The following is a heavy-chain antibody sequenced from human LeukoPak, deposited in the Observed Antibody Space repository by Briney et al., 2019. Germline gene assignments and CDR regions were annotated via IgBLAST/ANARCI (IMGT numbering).Heavy chain of an antibody. V-gene: IGHV3-48*01. Sequence: PGGSLRLSCAASGFTFSSYSMNWVRQAPGKGLEWVSYISSSSSSIYYADSVKGRFTISRDNSKNTLYLQMNSLRAEDTAVYYCAKVVAGTSNYWGQGTLVTVSS. CDR3: AKVVAGTSNY. J-gene: IGHJ4*02. CDR2: ISSSSSSI. CDR1: GFTFSSYS. D-gene: IGHD6-19*01.